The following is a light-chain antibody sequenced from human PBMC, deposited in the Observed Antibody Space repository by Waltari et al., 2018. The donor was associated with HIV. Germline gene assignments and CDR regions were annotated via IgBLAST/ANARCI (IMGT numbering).Light chain of an antibody. J-gene: IGLJ2*01. CDR3: ASFTDDNTVI. CDR1: DSDFGLYNS. V-gene: IGLV2-14*03. Sequence: AVTQPASVSGLPGQSTTISCTGDDSDFGLYNSVSWYQQHSGKPPRLILYDVDSRASGVSDRFSGSMSGNTASRTISGLRAEDEGHYYCASFTDDNTVIFGGGTEVTVL. CDR2: DVD.